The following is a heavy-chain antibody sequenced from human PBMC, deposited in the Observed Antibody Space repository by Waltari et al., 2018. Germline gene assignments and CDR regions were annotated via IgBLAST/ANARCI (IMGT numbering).Heavy chain of an antibody. D-gene: IGHD2-15*01. CDR2: VHGSGKT. J-gene: IGHJ5*02. CDR3: ARDRGRGLYLDT. CDR1: GDSLTFTHW. Sequence: QLQLQESGPGLVKPSGTLTLNCAVSGDSLTFTHWWSWVRQSPQKGLEWIGQVHGSGKTTYTPSFASRFTIALDTSNNHFSLKVTSATAADTAVYFCARDRGRGLYLDTWGPGTLVTVSP. V-gene: IGHV4-4*02.